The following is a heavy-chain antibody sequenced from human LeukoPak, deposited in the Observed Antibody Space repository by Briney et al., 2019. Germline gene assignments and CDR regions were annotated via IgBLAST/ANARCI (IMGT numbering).Heavy chain of an antibody. Sequence: SETLSLTCTVSGGSISSYYWSWIRQPAGKGLEWIGRIYTSGSTNYNPSPKSRVTISVDTSKNQFSLKLSSVTAADTAVYYCARSLWFGELDYYYGMDVWGQGTTVTVSS. CDR3: ARSLWFGELDYYYGMDV. V-gene: IGHV4-4*07. CDR1: GGSISSYY. J-gene: IGHJ6*02. D-gene: IGHD3-10*01. CDR2: IYTSGST.